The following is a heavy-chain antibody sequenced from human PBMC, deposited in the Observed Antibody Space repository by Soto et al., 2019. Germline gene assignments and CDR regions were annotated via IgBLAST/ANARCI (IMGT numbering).Heavy chain of an antibody. CDR1: GFTFNTYA. CDR3: AKRGILGAQGMAYFDL. Sequence: QVPLMESGGGVVQPGRSLRLSCAASGFTFNTYARHWVRQAPGKGLEWVAVITPDGTEQYYADSVKGRFTISRDNSKNTLYLQMNSLGLEDMSIYHCAKRGILGAQGMAYFDLWGRGTLVTVSS. CDR2: ITPDGTEQ. J-gene: IGHJ2*01. D-gene: IGHD1-26*01. V-gene: IGHV3-30*18.